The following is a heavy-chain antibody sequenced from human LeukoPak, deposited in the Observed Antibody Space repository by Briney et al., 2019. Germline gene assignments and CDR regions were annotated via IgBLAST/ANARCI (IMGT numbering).Heavy chain of an antibody. CDR3: ARNESILGTTGLNDFFDD. J-gene: IGHJ4*02. CDR2: IYYSGGT. D-gene: IGHD1-26*01. CDR1: VGSTCRIIDY. Sequence: PLETPSLTPTLSVGSTCRIIDYCGSIRQPPGKGLEWIGVIYYSGGTFHNPSLKSRVTISVDTSKNQFSLKLSSVTAADTAIYYCARNESILGTTGLNDFFDDWGLGTLVTVSS. V-gene: IGHV4-39*01.